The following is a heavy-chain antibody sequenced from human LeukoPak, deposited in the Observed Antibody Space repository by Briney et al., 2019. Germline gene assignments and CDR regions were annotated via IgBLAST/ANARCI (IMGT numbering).Heavy chain of an antibody. D-gene: IGHD6-19*01. CDR3: ARARTPQWLAHYSHYGMDV. V-gene: IGHV3-21*01. J-gene: IGHJ6*02. CDR2: ISSSSSYI. Sequence: GGSLRLSCAASGFTFSSYSMNWVRQAPGKGPEWVSSISSSSSYIYYADSVKGRFTISRDNAKNSLYLQMNSLRAEDTAVYYCARARTPQWLAHYSHYGMDVWGQGTTVTVSS. CDR1: GFTFSSYS.